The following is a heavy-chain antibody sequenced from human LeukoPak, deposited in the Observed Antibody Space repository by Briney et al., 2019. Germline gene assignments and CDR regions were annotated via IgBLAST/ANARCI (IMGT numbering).Heavy chain of an antibody. CDR2: IGTIADT. Sequence: GGSLRLSCAASGFTFSSSDMHWVRQTPGKGLEWVSAIGTIADTYYPDSVKGRFTISRENAKNSLYLQMNSLRAGDTAVYYCARARINEFWGQGTLVTVSS. CDR3: ARARINEF. J-gene: IGHJ4*02. CDR1: GFTFSSSD. V-gene: IGHV3-13*01. D-gene: IGHD5-24*01.